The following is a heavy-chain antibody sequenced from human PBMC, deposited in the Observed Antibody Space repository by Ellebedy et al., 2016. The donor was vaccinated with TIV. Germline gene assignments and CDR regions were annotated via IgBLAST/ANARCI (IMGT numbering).Heavy chain of an antibody. V-gene: IGHV3-7*03. CDR2: TNEDGSET. CDR3: LSGYGLSGYGDYPRQ. D-gene: IGHD4-17*01. J-gene: IGHJ4*02. CDR1: GLTFSSYG. Sequence: GESLKISCAASGLTFSSYGMSWVRQAPGQGLEWVADTNEDGSETNYVDSLKGRFTISRDNAKNSLYLQMNSLRVEDSAVYYCLSGYGLSGYGDYPRQWGQGTVVTVSS.